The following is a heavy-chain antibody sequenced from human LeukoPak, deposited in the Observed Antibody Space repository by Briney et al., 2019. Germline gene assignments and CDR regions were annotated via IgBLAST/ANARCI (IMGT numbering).Heavy chain of an antibody. V-gene: IGHV3-73*01. D-gene: IGHD3-22*01. CDR2: IRSNANSYAT. J-gene: IGHJ4*02. CDR1: GFTFSGSA. Sequence: GGSLRLSCAASGFTFSGSAMHWVRHASGKGLERVGRIRSNANSYATAYAASVKGRFTISRDDSKNTAYLQMNSLKTEDTAVYYCTRLVYYYDSSGYPNSEYWGQGTLVTVSS. CDR3: TRLVYYYDSSGYPNSEY.